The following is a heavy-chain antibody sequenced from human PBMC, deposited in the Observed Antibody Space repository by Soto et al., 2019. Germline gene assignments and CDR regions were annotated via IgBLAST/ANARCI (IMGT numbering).Heavy chain of an antibody. J-gene: IGHJ4*02. CDR3: AKARPRRTSGYCFEY. CDR2: VSASGLNT. CDR1: GFTFSTYA. Sequence: EVQLLESGGKLVQPGGSLTLSCAASGFTFSTYAMAWVRQAPGKGLEWVSGVSASGLNTDYADPVKGRFYISRDNSKNTVSLHMNSLRAEDTALYYCAKARPRRTSGYCFEYWGQGTPVTVSS. D-gene: IGHD1-1*01. V-gene: IGHV3-23*01.